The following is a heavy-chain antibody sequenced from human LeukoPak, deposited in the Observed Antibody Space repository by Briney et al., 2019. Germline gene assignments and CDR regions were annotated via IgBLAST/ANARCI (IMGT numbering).Heavy chain of an antibody. J-gene: IGHJ4*02. CDR3: AKIMVAYAGVDY. Sequence: GRSLRLSCAASGFTFSSYDMHWVCQAPGKGLEWVAGIWYDGNNKYYADSVKGRFTISRDNSKNTLYLQMNSLRAEHTAVYYCAKIMVAYAGVDYWGQGTLVTASS. D-gene: IGHD3-10*01. CDR1: GFTFSSYD. V-gene: IGHV3-33*06. CDR2: IWYDGNNK.